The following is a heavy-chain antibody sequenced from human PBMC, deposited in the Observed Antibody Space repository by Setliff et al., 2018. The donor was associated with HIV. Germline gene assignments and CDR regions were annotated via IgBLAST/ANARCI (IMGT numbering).Heavy chain of an antibody. CDR3: ARRTSPPSGTYSQYYMDV. CDR2: ISYSGTT. CDR1: GGSIGTYR. J-gene: IGHJ6*03. Sequence: LSLTCAVSGGSIGTYRWNWIRQTPGKGLEWIGFISYSGTTDYNPSLKSRVTISVDTSKNQFSLKLTSVTAADTAVYYCARRTSPPSGTYSQYYMDVWGRGTTVTVSS. D-gene: IGHD1-26*01. V-gene: IGHV4-59*08.